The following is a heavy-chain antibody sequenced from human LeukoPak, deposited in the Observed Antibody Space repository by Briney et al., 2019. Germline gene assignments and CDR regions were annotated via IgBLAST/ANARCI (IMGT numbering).Heavy chain of an antibody. CDR2: INWNSGSI. Sequence: GGSLRLSCAASGFTFDDYAMHWVRQAPGKGLEWVSGINWNSGSIGYADSVKGRFTISRDNAKNSLYLQMNSLRAEDTALYYCAKDIRQQLVRGANWFDPWGQGTLVTVSS. CDR1: GFTFDDYA. J-gene: IGHJ5*02. V-gene: IGHV3-9*01. CDR3: AKDIRQQLVRGANWFDP. D-gene: IGHD6-13*01.